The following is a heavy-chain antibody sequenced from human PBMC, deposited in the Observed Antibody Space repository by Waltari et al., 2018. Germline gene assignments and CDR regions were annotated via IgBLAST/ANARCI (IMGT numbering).Heavy chain of an antibody. J-gene: IGHJ6*03. CDR3: ARANTIFGVIRTWYYMDV. D-gene: IGHD3-3*01. CDR1: GGSFSGYY. Sequence: AGLLTPSETLSLTCVVSGGSFSGYYWSWIRQPPGKGLECIGEINHSGRTNYNPSLKSRVTITIDTSKIQFSLKLRSVTVADTAVYYCARANTIFGVIRTWYYMDVWGKGTPVTVSS. CDR2: INHSGRT. V-gene: IGHV4-34*01.